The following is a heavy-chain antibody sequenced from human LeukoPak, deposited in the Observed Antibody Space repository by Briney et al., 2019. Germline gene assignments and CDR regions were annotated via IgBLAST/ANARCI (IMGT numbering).Heavy chain of an antibody. CDR3: AKVNPFDY. Sequence: PGGSLRLSCAASEFTFSSYGMSWVRQAPGKGLEWVSWISGNTANTYYADSVQGRFSISRDNSKNTLYLQMYSLRAEDTAIYYCAKVNPFDYWGQGTLVTVSS. CDR1: EFTFSSYG. J-gene: IGHJ4*02. V-gene: IGHV3-23*01. CDR2: ISGNTANT. D-gene: IGHD1-14*01.